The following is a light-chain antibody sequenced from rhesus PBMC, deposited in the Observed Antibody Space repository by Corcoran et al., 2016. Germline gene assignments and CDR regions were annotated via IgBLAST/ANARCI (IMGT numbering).Light chain of an antibody. Sequence: QAALTQPRSVSGSPGQSVTISCPGTSSDIGGYNYVSWYQHHPGTAPKLMIYEVSKRPSGVSDRFSGSKSGHTASLTISGLQAEDEADYYCSSYAGSNTYVFGSGTKLTVL. CDR2: EVS. CDR1: SSDIGGYNY. V-gene: IGLV2-32*02. J-gene: IGLJ6*01. CDR3: SSYAGSNTYV.